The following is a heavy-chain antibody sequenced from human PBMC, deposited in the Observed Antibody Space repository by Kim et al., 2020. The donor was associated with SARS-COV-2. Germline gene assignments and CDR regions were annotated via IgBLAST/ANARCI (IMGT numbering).Heavy chain of an antibody. V-gene: IGHV3-43*01. Sequence: NYADPVKGRFTTSRDNSKDPLYRQMNSLRTEDTALYYCAKDSGPRSFDYWGQGTLVTVSS. CDR3: AKDSGPRSFDY. D-gene: IGHD3-10*01. J-gene: IGHJ4*02.